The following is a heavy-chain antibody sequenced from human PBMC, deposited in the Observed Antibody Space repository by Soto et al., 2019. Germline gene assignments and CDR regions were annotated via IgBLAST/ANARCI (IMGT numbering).Heavy chain of an antibody. CDR3: ARSCGGDCYYYYYGMDV. CDR1: GYIFSSYG. Sequence: GASVKVSCKASGYIFSSYGISWVRQAPGQGLEWMGWVSAYNGNTNYPQKLQGRVTMTTDTSTSTAYMELRSLRSDDTAMYYCARSCGGDCYYYYYGMDVWGQGTTVTVSS. CDR2: VSAYNGNT. D-gene: IGHD2-21*02. V-gene: IGHV1-18*01. J-gene: IGHJ6*02.